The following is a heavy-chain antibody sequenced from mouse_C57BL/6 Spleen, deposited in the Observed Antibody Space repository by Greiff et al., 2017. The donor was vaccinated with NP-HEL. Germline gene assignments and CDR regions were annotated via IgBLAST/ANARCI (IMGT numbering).Heavy chain of an antibody. J-gene: IGHJ3*01. V-gene: IGHV1-55*01. CDR3: ARGEYDYDDAGPGFAY. CDR1: GYTFTSYW. Sequence: QVQLQQPGAELVKPGASVKMSCKASGYTFTSYWITWVKQRPGQGLEWIGDIYPGSGSTNYNEKFKSKATLTVDTSSSTAYMQLSSLTSEDSAVYYCARGEYDYDDAGPGFAYWGQGTLVTVSA. D-gene: IGHD2-4*01. CDR2: IYPGSGST.